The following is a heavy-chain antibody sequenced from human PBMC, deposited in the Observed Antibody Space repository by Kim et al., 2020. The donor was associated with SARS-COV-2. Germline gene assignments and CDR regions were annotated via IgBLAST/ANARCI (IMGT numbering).Heavy chain of an antibody. CDR3: AKDMGGVATFFQPFDY. D-gene: IGHD5-12*01. V-gene: IGHV3-9*01. Sequence: GGSLRLSCAASGFTFDDYAMHWVRQAPGKGLEWVSGISWNSGSIGYADSVKGRFTISRDNAKNSLYLQMNSLRAEDTALYYCAKDMGGVATFFQPFDYWGQGTLVTVSS. J-gene: IGHJ4*02. CDR1: GFTFDDYA. CDR2: ISWNSGSI.